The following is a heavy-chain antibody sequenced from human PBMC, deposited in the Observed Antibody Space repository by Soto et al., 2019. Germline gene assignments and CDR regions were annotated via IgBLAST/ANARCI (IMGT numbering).Heavy chain of an antibody. J-gene: IGHJ6*02. V-gene: IGHV3-30-3*01. Sequence: QVQLVESGGGVVQPGRSLRLSCAASGFTFSSYAMHWVRHAPGNGLELVAVISYDGSNKYYADSVKGGVTISRDNCKNTLYMQMNSLRAEHTAVYYCARDLGYSYGYPPYDYDGMDDWGQGTTVTVSS. CDR2: ISYDGSNK. CDR1: GFTFSSYA. CDR3: ARDLGYSYGYPPYDYDGMDD. D-gene: IGHD5-18*01.